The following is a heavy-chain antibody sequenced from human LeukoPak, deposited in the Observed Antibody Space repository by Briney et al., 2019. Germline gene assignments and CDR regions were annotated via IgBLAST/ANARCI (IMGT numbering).Heavy chain of an antibody. Sequence: GASVGVSCKASGYTFTAYYIHWVRQAPGQGLEWMGWINPNSGGTNYAQKFQGRVTMTRDTSISTAYMDLSRLRSDDTAVYYCARGGRYCSTTSCLGEGYYFDYWGQGTLVTVSS. V-gene: IGHV1-2*02. D-gene: IGHD2-2*01. CDR3: ARGGRYCSTTSCLGEGYYFDY. CDR2: INPNSGGT. CDR1: GYTFTAYY. J-gene: IGHJ4*02.